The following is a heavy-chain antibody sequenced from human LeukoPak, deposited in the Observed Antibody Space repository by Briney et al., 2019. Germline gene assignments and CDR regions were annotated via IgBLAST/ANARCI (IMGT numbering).Heavy chain of an antibody. CDR3: ARDLGDSSGY. J-gene: IGHJ4*02. Sequence: GGSLRLSCAASGFTFSSYSMNWVRQAPGKGLEWAANIKQDGSEKYYVDSVKGRFTISRDNAKNSLYLQMNSLRAEDTAVYYCARDLGDSSGYWGQGTLVTVSS. V-gene: IGHV3-7*01. CDR1: GFTFSSYS. D-gene: IGHD3-22*01. CDR2: IKQDGSEK.